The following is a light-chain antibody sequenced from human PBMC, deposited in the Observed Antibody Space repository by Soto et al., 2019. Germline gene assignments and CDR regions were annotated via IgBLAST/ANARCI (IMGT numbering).Light chain of an antibody. CDR3: CSYAGSYTLLV. CDR2: DVS. CDR1: SSDVGGYNY. J-gene: IGLJ2*01. Sequence: QSALTQPRSVSGSPGQSVTISCTGTSSDVGGYNYVSWYQQHPGKAPKLMIYDVSKRPSGVPDRFSGSKSGNTASLTISGLQAEDEADYYCCSYAGSYTLLVFGGGTKLPVL. V-gene: IGLV2-11*01.